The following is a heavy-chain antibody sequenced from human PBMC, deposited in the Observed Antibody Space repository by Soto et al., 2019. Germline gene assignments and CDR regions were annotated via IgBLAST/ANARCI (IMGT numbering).Heavy chain of an antibody. J-gene: IGHJ4*02. D-gene: IGHD4-17*01. V-gene: IGHV4-34*01. CDR3: ARGLFHYGDYVLGY. CDR1: GGSFSGYY. Sequence: PSETLSLTCAVYGGSFSGYYWSWIRQPPGKGLEWIGEINHSGSTNYNPSLKSRVTISVDTSKNQFSPKLSSVTAADTAVYYCARGLFHYGDYVLGYWGQGTLVTVSS. CDR2: INHSGST.